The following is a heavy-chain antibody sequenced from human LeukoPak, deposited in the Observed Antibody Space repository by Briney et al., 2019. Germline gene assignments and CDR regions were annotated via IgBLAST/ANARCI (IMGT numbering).Heavy chain of an antibody. J-gene: IGHJ6*02. CDR2: INPNSGGT. CDR3: ARVEQWLDYGMDV. CDR1: GYTFTGYY. D-gene: IGHD6-19*01. Sequence: GASVKVSCKASGYTFTGYYMHWVRQAPGQGLEWIGWINPNSGGTNYAQKFQGRVTMTRDTSISTAYMELSRLRSDDTAVYYCARVEQWLDYGMDVWGQGTTVTVSS. V-gene: IGHV1-2*02.